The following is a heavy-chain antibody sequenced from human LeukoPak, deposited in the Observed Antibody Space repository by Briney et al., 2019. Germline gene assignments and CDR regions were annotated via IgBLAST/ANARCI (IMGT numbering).Heavy chain of an antibody. CDR3: ARESLGSYYGMDV. V-gene: IGHV3-48*03. J-gene: IGHJ6*02. CDR1: GFTFSSYE. D-gene: IGHD3-10*01. CDR2: ISHSGSTI. Sequence: GGSLRLSCAASGFTFSSYEMNWVRQAPGKGLEWVSYISHSGSTIYYADSVKGRFTISRDNAKNSLYLQMNSLRAEDTAVYYCARESLGSYYGMDVWGQGTTVTVSS.